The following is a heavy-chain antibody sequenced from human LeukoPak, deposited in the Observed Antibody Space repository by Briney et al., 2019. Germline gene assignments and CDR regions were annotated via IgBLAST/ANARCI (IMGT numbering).Heavy chain of an antibody. CDR2: GYYSGNT. Sequence: QTSETLSLTCTVSGGFISSFSYYWGWIRQPPGKGLEWIGSGYYSGNTYYTSSLKSRVTISVDTSKNQFTLKLSSVTAADTAVYYCARGRYGWLPFDYWGQGTLVTVSS. D-gene: IGHD3-16*01. J-gene: IGHJ4*02. V-gene: IGHV4-39*06. CDR3: ARGRYGWLPFDY. CDR1: GGFISSFSYY.